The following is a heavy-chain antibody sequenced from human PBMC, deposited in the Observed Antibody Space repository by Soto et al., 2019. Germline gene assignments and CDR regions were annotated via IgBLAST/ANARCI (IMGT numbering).Heavy chain of an antibody. CDR3: ARQGTTGAKNWFDP. Sequence: QVQLQESGPGLVKPSQTLSLTCTVSGGSINSTDYYWNWIRQAPGKGLEWIGYIYYTGHTYYNPSLKIRVIISIDTSKNHFSLKLTSVTAADTAVYYCARQGTTGAKNWFDPWGQGTLVTVCS. CDR1: GGSINSTDYY. J-gene: IGHJ5*02. V-gene: IGHV4-30-4*01. CDR2: IYYTGHT. D-gene: IGHD1-1*01.